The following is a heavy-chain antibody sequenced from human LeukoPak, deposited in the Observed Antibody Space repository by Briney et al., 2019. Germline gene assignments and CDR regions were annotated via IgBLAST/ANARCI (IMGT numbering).Heavy chain of an antibody. V-gene: IGHV4-39*01. CDR1: GGSVGSSDYY. J-gene: IGHJ4*03. Sequence: TPSETLSLTCTVSGGSVGSSDYYWVWIRQPPGEGLEWIASIYYSGSTYYNPSLKSRVTISVDTSKNQFSLKLSSVTAADTAVYYCARRGQTRPFDHWGHGTLVTVSS. CDR3: ARRGQTRPFDH. CDR2: IYYSGST. D-gene: IGHD6-6*01.